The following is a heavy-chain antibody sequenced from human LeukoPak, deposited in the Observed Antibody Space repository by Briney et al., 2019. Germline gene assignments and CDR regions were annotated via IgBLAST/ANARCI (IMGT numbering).Heavy chain of an antibody. Sequence: ASVKVSCKASGGTFSSYAISWVRQAPGQGLEWMGGIIPIFGTANYAQKFQGRVTITADESTSTAYMELSSLRSKDTAVYYCARDRYCSSTSCLNWFDPWGQGTLVTVSS. CDR2: IIPIFGTA. D-gene: IGHD2-2*01. J-gene: IGHJ5*02. V-gene: IGHV1-69*13. CDR3: ARDRYCSSTSCLNWFDP. CDR1: GGTFSSYA.